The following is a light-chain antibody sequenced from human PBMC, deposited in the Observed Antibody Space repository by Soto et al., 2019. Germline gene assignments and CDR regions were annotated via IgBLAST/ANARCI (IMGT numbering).Light chain of an antibody. CDR1: QSVSSY. CDR3: QQRSNPIT. J-gene: IGKJ5*01. Sequence: EIVLTQSPATLSLSPGERATLSCRASQSVSSYLAWYQQKPGQAPRLLIYDASNRATGIPARFSGSGSGTDFTLTISSLEPVDFAVYYCQQRSNPITFGQGPRLE. CDR2: DAS. V-gene: IGKV3-11*01.